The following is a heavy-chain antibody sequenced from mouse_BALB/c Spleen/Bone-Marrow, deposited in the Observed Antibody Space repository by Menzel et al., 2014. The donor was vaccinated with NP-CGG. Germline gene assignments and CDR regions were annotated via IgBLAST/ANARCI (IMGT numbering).Heavy chain of an antibody. V-gene: IGHV3-2*02. Sequence: EVNLVESGPGLVKPSQSLSLTCTVTGYSITSDYAWNWIRQFPGKKLEWMGFIGYSGSTSYNPSLSSRISVTRDTSKIQFFLHLNSVTTEDTATYYCARDDYYGGSYFDYWGQGTTLTVSS. CDR3: ARDDYYGGSYFDY. J-gene: IGHJ2*01. CDR1: GYSITSDYA. D-gene: IGHD1-1*01. CDR2: IGYSGST.